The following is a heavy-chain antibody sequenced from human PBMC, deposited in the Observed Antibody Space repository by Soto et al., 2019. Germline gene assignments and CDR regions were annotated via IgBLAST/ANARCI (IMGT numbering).Heavy chain of an antibody. D-gene: IGHD3-22*01. CDR3: ARARITMIVVVSYYYYGMDV. CDR1: GGTFSSYA. CDR2: IIPIFGTA. V-gene: IGHV1-69*06. Sequence: SVKVSCKASGGTFSSYAISWVRQAPGQGLEWMGGIIPIFGTANYAQKFQDRVTITADKSTSTAYMELSSLRSEDTAVYYCARARITMIVVVSYYYYGMDVWGQGTTVTVSS. J-gene: IGHJ6*02.